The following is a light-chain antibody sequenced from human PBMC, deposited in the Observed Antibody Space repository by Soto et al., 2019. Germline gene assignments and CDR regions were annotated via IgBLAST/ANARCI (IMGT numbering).Light chain of an antibody. J-gene: IGKJ4*01. V-gene: IGKV1-39*01. CDR1: QSSSRY. CDR2: SAS. Sequence: DIQMTQSPSSLSASVGDSVTISCRASQSSSRYLNWYQQKPGKAPKLLIFSASGLQSGVPSRFSGGGYGTEFTLTISSLQLEDFATYYCQHSHTYPLTFGGGTKVEIK. CDR3: QHSHTYPLT.